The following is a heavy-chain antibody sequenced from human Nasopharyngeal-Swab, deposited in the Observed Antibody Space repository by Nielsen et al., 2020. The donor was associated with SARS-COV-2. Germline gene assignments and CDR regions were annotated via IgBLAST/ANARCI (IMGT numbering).Heavy chain of an antibody. J-gene: IGHJ5*02. CDR1: GGSISSSSYY. CDR2: IYYSGST. D-gene: IGHD3-3*01. V-gene: IGHV4-39*07. CDR3: ARGLQYYDFWSGHYATNWFDP. Sequence: LETLSLTCTVSGGSISSSSYYWGWIRQPPGKGLEWIGSIYYSGSTYYNPSLKSRVTISVDTSKNQFSLKLSSVTAADTAVYYCARGLQYYDFWSGHYATNWFDPWGQGTLVTVSS.